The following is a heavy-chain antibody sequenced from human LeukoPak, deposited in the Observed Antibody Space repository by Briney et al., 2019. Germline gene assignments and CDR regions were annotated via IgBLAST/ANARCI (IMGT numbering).Heavy chain of an antibody. CDR3: ARTLFCSSTSCYKGDFDY. Sequence: GGSLRLSCAASGFTFSSYSMNWVRQAPRKGLEWVSSISSSSSYIYYAYSVKGRFTISRDNAKNSLYLQMNSLRAEDTAVYYCARTLFCSSTSCYKGDFDYWGQGTLVTVSS. D-gene: IGHD2-2*02. CDR1: GFTFSSYS. CDR2: ISSSSSYI. J-gene: IGHJ4*02. V-gene: IGHV3-21*01.